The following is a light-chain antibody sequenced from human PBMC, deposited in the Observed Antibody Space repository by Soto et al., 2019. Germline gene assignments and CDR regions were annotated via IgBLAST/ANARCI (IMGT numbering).Light chain of an antibody. CDR2: EGS. J-gene: IGLJ2*01. CDR1: SSDVGSYNL. V-gene: IGLV2-23*03. Sequence: QSALTQPASVSGSPGQSITISCTGNSSDVGSYNLVSWYQQHPGKAPKLMIYEGSKRPSGVSNRFSGSKSGNTASLTISGLQAEDEADYYCCSYAGSSTFVVFGRGTKLTVL. CDR3: CSYAGSSTFVV.